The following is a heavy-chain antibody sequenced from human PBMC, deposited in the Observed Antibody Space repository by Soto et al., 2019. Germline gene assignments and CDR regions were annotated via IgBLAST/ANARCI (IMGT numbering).Heavy chain of an antibody. CDR1: GYTFTAYH. CDR3: ARNMDYYYGRGSGNGHGV. V-gene: IGHV1-2*02. Sequence: QVQLVQSGAEVKEPGDSVRVSCEASGYTFTAYHIHWVRQAPGQGLEWMGWINPKFGDTTYAQDFQCRVSMTRDMSIITVYMELSRLTSDDTAIFYCARNMDYYYGRGSGNGHGVWGQGTAVTVFS. D-gene: IGHD3-10*02. J-gene: IGHJ6*02. CDR2: INPKFGDT.